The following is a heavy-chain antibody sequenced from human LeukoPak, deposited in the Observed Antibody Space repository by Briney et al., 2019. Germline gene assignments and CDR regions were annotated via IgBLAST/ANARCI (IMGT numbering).Heavy chain of an antibody. D-gene: IGHD1-7*01. CDR3: ARAGNYYYDL. V-gene: IGHV3-74*01. CDR1: GFTFSTSW. CDR2: MNGDGTTI. J-gene: IGHJ2*01. Sequence: GGSLRLSCAASGFTFSTSWMHWVRQGPGQGLVWVSRMNGDGTTINYADSGEGRCTISRDNAKNTLYLEMNSLSAEDTAVYYCARAGNYYYDLWARGTLVSVSS.